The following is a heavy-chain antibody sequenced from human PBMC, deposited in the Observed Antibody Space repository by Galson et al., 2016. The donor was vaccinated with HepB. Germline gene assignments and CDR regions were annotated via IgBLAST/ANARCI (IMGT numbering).Heavy chain of an antibody. D-gene: IGHD6-13*01. CDR1: GFTFSSYE. Sequence: SLRLSCAAPGFTFSSYEMNWVRQAPGKGLEWVSYISSSGSTRYYADSVKGRFTISRDNAKNSLYLQMNSLRAEDTAVYYCARLPRSWPLGGGYWGQGTLVTVSS. V-gene: IGHV3-48*03. CDR3: ARLPRSWPLGGGY. CDR2: ISSSGSTR. J-gene: IGHJ4*02.